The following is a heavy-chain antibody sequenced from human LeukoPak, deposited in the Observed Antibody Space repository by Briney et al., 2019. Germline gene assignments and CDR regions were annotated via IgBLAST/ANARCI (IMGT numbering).Heavy chain of an antibody. CDR2: ISSSSNYI. V-gene: IGHV3-21*01. D-gene: IGHD3-10*01. CDR3: ARERALTSLLWFGELLY. J-gene: IGHJ4*02. Sequence: GGSLRLSCAASGFTFSSYSMNWVRQAPGKGLEWVSSISSSSNYIYYADSVKGRFTISRDNAKNSLYLQMNSLRAEDTAVYYCARERALTSLLWFGELLYWGQGTLVTVSS. CDR1: GFTFSSYS.